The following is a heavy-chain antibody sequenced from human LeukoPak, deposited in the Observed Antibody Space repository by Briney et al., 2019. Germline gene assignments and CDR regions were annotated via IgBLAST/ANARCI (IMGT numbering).Heavy chain of an antibody. CDR3: ARDSSIAALAGSLGNYYYYYYMDV. D-gene: IGHD6-19*01. Sequence: PGGSLRLSCAASGFTFSSYAMSWVRQAPGKGLEWVSAISGTGDRTYYADSVKGRFTISRDTSKNTLYLQVNSLRAKDTAVYYCARDSSIAALAGSLGNYYYYYYMDVWGKGTTVTVSS. V-gene: IGHV3-23*01. CDR1: GFTFSSYA. J-gene: IGHJ6*03. CDR2: ISGTGDRT.